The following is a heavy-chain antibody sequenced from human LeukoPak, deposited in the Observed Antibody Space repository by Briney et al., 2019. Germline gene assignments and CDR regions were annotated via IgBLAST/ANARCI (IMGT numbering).Heavy chain of an antibody. J-gene: IGHJ5*02. CDR2: IYYSGST. CDR1: GGSISSGGYY. V-gene: IGHV4-31*03. CDR3: ARAFVRANWFDP. Sequence: SQTLFLTCTVSGGSISSGGYYWSWIRQHPGKGLEWIGYIYYSGSTYYNPSLKSRVTISVDTSKNQFSLKLSSVTAADTAVYYCARAFVRANWFDPWGQGTLVTVSS. D-gene: IGHD3-10*02.